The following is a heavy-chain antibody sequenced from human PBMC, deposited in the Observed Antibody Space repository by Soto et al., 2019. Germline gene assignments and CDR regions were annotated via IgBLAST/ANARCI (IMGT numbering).Heavy chain of an antibody. CDR1: GGTFSSYA. Sequence: SVKVSCKASGGTFSSYAISWARQAPGQGLEWMGGIIPIFGTANYAQKFQGRVTIIADKSTSTAYMELSSLRSEDTAVYYCARDQQVGIAVAGPGGLFDIWGQGTMVTVSS. CDR2: IIPIFGTA. J-gene: IGHJ3*02. CDR3: ARDQQVGIAVAGPGGLFDI. V-gene: IGHV1-69*06. D-gene: IGHD6-19*01.